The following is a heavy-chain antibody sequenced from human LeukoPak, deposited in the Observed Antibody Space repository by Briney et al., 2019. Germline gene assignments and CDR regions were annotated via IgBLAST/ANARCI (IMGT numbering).Heavy chain of an antibody. CDR2: IYYSGST. Sequence: SETLSLTCTVSGGSISSYYWNWIRQPPGRGLEWIGYIYYSGSTNYNPSLKSRVTISVDASKNQFSLKVSSVTAADTAVYYCARGESSASNWFDPWGRGTLVTVSS. J-gene: IGHJ5*02. V-gene: IGHV4-59*01. CDR1: GGSISSYY. CDR3: ARGESSASNWFDP. D-gene: IGHD3-22*01.